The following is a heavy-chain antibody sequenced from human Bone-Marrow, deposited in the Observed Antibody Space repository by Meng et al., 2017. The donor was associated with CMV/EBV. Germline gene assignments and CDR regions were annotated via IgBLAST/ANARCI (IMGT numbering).Heavy chain of an antibody. V-gene: IGHV3-21*01. CDR2: ISSSSSYI. CDR3: ARDRSGYYSALDY. Sequence: ETLSLTFAVYGGSFSGYYWSWIRQPPGKGLEWVSSISSSSSYIYYADSVKGRFTISRDNAKNSLYLQMNSLRAEDTAVYYCARDRSGYYSALDYWGQGTLVTVSS. J-gene: IGHJ4*02. D-gene: IGHD3-22*01. CDR1: GGSFSGYY.